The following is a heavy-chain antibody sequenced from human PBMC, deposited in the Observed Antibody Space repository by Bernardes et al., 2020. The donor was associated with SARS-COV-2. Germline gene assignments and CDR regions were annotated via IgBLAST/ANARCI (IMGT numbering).Heavy chain of an antibody. CDR3: ARQRFEYSSSGYYYGMDV. CDR1: GGSISSYY. J-gene: IGHJ6*02. D-gene: IGHD6-6*01. V-gene: IGHV4-59*08. CDR2: IYYSGST. Sequence: LSLTCTVSGGSISSYYWSWIRQPPGKGLEWIGYIYYSGSTNYNPSLKSRVTISVDTSKNQFSLKLSSVTAADTAVYYCARQRFEYSSSGYYYGMDVWGQGTTVTVSS.